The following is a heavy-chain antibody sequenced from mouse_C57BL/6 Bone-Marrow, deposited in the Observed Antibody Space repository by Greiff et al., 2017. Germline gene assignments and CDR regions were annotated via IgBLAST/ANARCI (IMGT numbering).Heavy chain of an antibody. CDR1: GYTFTSYW. D-gene: IGHD2-3*01. V-gene: IGHV1-64*01. CDR2: IHPNSGST. CDR3: ARNHDGYYEGCAY. J-gene: IGHJ3*01. Sequence: QVQLQQPGAELVKPGASVKLSCKASGYTFTSYWMHWVKQRPGQGLEWIGMIHPNSGSTNYNEKFKSKATLTVDKSSSTAYMHLSSLTSEDSAVYYCARNHDGYYEGCAYWGQGTLVTVSA.